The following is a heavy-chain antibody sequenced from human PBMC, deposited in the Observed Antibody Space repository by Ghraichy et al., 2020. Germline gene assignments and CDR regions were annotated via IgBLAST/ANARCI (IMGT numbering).Heavy chain of an antibody. CDR2: ITWNGGDT. Sequence: GGSLRLSCAASGFTFVDYTMHWVRQAPGKGLEWVSLITWNGGDTSYADSVRGRFTISRDNSKNSLYLQMNSLRTEDTALYYCVKDNMYYDSRGYYSYYYGLDVWGQGTTVTVS. CDR1: GFTFVDYT. J-gene: IGHJ6*02. CDR3: VKDNMYYDSRGYYSYYYGLDV. D-gene: IGHD3-22*01. V-gene: IGHV3-43*01.